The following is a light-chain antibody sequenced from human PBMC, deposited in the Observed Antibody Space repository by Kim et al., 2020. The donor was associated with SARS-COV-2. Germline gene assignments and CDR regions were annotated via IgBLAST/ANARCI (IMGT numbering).Light chain of an antibody. Sequence: SPAERATLSCRASQTINNKLVWYQHKPGQAPRLLIYDATTRATGVPARFIGSGSETDFTLTISSLQSEDFAVYYCQQSNDWPPLTFGQGTKVDIK. V-gene: IGKV3-15*01. CDR2: DAT. CDR3: QQSNDWPPLT. CDR1: QTINNK. J-gene: IGKJ1*01.